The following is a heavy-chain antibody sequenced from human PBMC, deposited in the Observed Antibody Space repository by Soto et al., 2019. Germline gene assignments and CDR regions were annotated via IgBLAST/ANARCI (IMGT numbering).Heavy chain of an antibody. CDR2: IRVHKGNT. J-gene: IGHJ4*02. V-gene: IGHV1-18*01. D-gene: IGHD3-10*01. CDR1: GYNLINYV. CDR3: VRDLDGSGSYYTDY. Sequence: GASLKVSWKASGYNLINYVITWVRQDPGQGLEWMGWIRVHKGNTNYAQKFQGRVTMSTDTSTSTAYMELRSLRPDDTAVYYCVRDLDGSGSYYTDYWGPGTLVTVSS.